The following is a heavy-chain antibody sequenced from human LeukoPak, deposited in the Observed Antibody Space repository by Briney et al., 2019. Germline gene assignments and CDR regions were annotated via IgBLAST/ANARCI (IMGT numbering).Heavy chain of an antibody. J-gene: IGHJ4*02. CDR2: IGTAGDT. CDR1: GFTFSSYD. V-gene: IGHV3-13*01. Sequence: GGSLRLSCAASGFTFSSYDMHWVRQATGKGLEWVSAIGTAGDTYYPGSVKGRFTISRENAKNSLYLQMNSLRAGDTAVYYCARESGSYGFDYWGQATLVTVSS. D-gene: IGHD1-26*01. CDR3: ARESGSYGFDY.